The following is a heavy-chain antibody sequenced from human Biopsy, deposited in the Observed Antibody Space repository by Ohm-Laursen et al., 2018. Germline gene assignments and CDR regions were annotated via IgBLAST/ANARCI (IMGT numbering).Heavy chain of an antibody. CDR1: GGSFTGHY. Sequence: ETLSLTCTVSGGSFTGHYWTWLRQPPGKGLEWIGHISHTGYTSYKSSLKSRVTISLDTSRKHFSLRLTSLAAADTAVYYCARGSNEYGGLYFPHWGQGTLVTVSS. CDR2: ISHTGYT. CDR3: ARGSNEYGGLYFPH. V-gene: IGHV4-59*11. D-gene: IGHD4-23*01. J-gene: IGHJ1*01.